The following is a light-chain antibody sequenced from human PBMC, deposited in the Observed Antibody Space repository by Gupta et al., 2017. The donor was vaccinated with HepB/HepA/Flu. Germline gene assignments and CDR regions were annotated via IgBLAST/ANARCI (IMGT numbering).Light chain of an antibody. CDR3: QERSNWPPLT. CDR1: QNSSSY. V-gene: IGKV3-11*01. Sequence: EIVLTQSPATLSLSPGERATLSCRASQNSSSYLAWYQQKPGQSPRLLIYDTSSRATGTTVRFSGSGSGKDXPLSISXREPEDFAVYYCQERSNWPPLTFGXGTRLELK. J-gene: IGKJ5*01. CDR2: DTS.